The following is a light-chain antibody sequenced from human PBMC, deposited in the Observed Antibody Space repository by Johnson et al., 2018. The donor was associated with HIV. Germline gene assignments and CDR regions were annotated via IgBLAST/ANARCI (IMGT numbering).Light chain of an antibody. CDR3: GTWDSSLTTSYV. V-gene: IGLV1-51*01. CDR1: SSNIGNNY. J-gene: IGLJ1*01. Sequence: QSVLTQPPSVSAAPGQKVTISCSGSSSNIGNNYVSWYQQLPGTAPKLLIYDNNKRPSVIPDRFSGSKSGTSATLGITGLQTGEEADYYCGTWDSSLTTSYVFGTGTKVIVV. CDR2: DNN.